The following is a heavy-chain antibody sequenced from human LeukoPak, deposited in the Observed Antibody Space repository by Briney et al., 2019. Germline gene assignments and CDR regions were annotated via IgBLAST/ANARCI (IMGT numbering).Heavy chain of an antibody. J-gene: IGHJ4*02. D-gene: IGHD2-2*01. CDR3: ATQNVMLSAADY. Sequence: PSETLSLTCAVYGGSFSGYYWSWIRQPPGKGLEWIGNIYYSGSTYYNPSLKSRVTISVDTSKNQFSLRLRSVTAADTAFYYCATQNVMLSAADYWGRGTLVTVSS. CDR2: IYYSGST. CDR1: GGSFSGYY. V-gene: IGHV4-34*01.